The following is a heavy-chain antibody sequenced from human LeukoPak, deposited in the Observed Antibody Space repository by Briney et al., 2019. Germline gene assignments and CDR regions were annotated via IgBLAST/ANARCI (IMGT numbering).Heavy chain of an antibody. CDR3: ARVLAAAGNNWFDP. CDR1: GGSISSGGYS. J-gene: IGHJ5*02. D-gene: IGHD6-13*01. V-gene: IGHV4-30-4*07. Sequence: SQTLSLTCAVSGGSISSGGYSWSWIRQPPGKGMEFIAYIYYTGNTYFNPSLKSRVTISVDTSKNQFSLKLSSVTAADTAVYYCARVLAAAGNNWFDPWGQGTLVTVSS. CDR2: IYYTGNT.